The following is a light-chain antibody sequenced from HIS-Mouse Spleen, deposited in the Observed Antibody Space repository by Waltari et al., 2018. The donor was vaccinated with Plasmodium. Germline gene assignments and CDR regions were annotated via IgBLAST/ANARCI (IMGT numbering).Light chain of an antibody. V-gene: IGKV1-5*03. CDR2: KAS. CDR3: QQYNSDSWT. CDR1: QSLSSR. Sequence: DIQMTQSPSTLSASVGDRVTITCRARQSLSSRLAWYQQKPGKATKLLIYKASSLESGVPSRFSGSGSETEFTLTISSLQPDDFATYYCQQYNSDSWTFGQGTKVEIK. J-gene: IGKJ1*01.